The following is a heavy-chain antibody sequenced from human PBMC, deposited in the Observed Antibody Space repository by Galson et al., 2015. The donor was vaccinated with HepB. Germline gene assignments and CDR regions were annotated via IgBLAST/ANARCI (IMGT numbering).Heavy chain of an antibody. CDR1: GYSFTSYW. D-gene: IGHD3-22*01. CDR2: IYPGDSDT. Sequence: QSGAEVKKPGESLKISCKGSGYSFTSYWIGWVRQMPGKGLEWMGIIYPGDSDTRSSPSFQGQVTISADKSISTAYLQWSSLKASDTAMYYCARVYYYDSSGSDYYYYGMDVWGQGTTVTVSS. CDR3: ARVYYYDSSGSDYYYYGMDV. J-gene: IGHJ6*02. V-gene: IGHV5-51*01.